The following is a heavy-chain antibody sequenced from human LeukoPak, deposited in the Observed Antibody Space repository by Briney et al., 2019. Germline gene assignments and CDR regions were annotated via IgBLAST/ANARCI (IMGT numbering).Heavy chain of an antibody. CDR3: ARTDQDYYDSAGFDY. J-gene: IGHJ4*02. Sequence: ASVKVSCKASGYTFTSYDINWVRQATGQGLEWMGWMNPNSGNTGYAQKFQGRVTITRNASISTAYMELSSLRSEDTAVYYCARTDQDYYDSAGFDYWGQGTLVTVSS. CDR1: GYTFTSYD. CDR2: MNPNSGNT. D-gene: IGHD3-22*01. V-gene: IGHV1-8*03.